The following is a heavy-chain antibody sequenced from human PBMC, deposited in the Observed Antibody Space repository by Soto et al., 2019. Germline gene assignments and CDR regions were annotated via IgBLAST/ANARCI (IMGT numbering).Heavy chain of an antibody. CDR2: ISSDGINK. CDR3: AKDRYGGSARCDY. Sequence: QVQLVESGGGAVQPGRSLRLSCAASGFTFSNNGIHWVRQAPGKGLEWVAVISSDGINKYYADSVKGRSTISRDNSKNTLFLQVNSLRVEDTAVYYCAKDRYGGSARCDYWGQGTLVTVSS. D-gene: IGHD2-15*01. J-gene: IGHJ4*02. CDR1: GFTFSNNG. V-gene: IGHV3-30*18.